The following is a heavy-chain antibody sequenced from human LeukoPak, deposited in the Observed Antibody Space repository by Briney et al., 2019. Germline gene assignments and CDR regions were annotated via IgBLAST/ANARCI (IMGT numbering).Heavy chain of an antibody. D-gene: IGHD6-6*01. CDR1: GFTFSSYA. CDR2: ISSSGGRT. J-gene: IGHJ5*02. CDR3: AKDIAARPRWFDP. V-gene: IGHV3-23*01. Sequence: GGSLRLSCAASGFTFSSYAMSWVRQAPGKGLEWVSSISSSGGRTSYADSVKGRFTISRDNSKNTLYLEMNGLRTEDTAVYFCAKDIAARPRWFDPWGQGTLVAVSS.